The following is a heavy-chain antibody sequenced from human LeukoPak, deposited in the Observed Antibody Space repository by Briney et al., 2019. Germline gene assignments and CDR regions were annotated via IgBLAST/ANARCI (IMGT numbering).Heavy chain of an antibody. V-gene: IGHV1-2*02. CDR1: GYTFTGYY. Sequence: GSVKVSCKASGYTFTGYYMHWVRQAPGQGLEWMGWINPNSGGTNYAQKFQGRVTMTRDTSISTAYMELSRLRSDDTAVYYCARPSKSMVRGVIITSGIDYWGQGTLVTVSS. J-gene: IGHJ4*02. CDR2: INPNSGGT. CDR3: ARPSKSMVRGVIITSGIDY. D-gene: IGHD3-10*01.